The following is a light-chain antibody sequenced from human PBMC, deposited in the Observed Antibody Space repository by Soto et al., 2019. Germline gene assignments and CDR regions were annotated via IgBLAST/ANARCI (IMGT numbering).Light chain of an antibody. Sequence: IVMTQSPATLSVSPGERATLSCRASQSVRNYLAWYQQRPGQAPRLLIFGASTRATDIPVRFSGSGSGTDFTLTISSLQSEDFAFYYCQQYNNWPRTFGQGTKVEIK. CDR2: GAS. J-gene: IGKJ1*01. CDR1: QSVRNY. CDR3: QQYNNWPRT. V-gene: IGKV3-15*01.